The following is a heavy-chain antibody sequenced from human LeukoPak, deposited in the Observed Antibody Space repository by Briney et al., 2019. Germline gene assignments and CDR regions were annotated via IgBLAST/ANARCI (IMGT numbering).Heavy chain of an antibody. V-gene: IGHV1-18*01. CDR1: GYTFTSHG. D-gene: IGHD5-12*01. J-gene: IGHJ4*02. CDR2: ISTYNGNT. Sequence: ASVKVSCKASGYTFTSHGISWVRQAPGQGLEWMGWISTYNGNTNYAQKLQGRVTMTTDTSTSTAYMELRSLRSDDTAVYYCARGPSGYDYWDYWGQGTLVTVSS. CDR3: ARGPSGYDYWDY.